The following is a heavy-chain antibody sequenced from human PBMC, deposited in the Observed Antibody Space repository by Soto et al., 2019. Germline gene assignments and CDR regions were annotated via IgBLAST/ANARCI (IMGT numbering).Heavy chain of an antibody. D-gene: IGHD6-19*01. CDR2: IYYSGST. J-gene: IGHJ4*02. CDR3: ARLNIEVYKTFDY. Sequence: QVQLQESGPGLVKPSETLSLTCTVSGGSLSSSNYYWAWVRQPPGKGLEWIATIYYSGSTYYNPSLRSRVTISVDTSKHQFSLQLTSVTAADTAVYYCARLNIEVYKTFDYWGQGTLVTVSS. V-gene: IGHV4-39*01. CDR1: GGSLSSSNYY.